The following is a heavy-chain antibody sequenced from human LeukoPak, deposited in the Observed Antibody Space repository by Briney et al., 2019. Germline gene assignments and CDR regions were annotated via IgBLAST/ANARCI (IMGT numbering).Heavy chain of an antibody. Sequence: GGSLRLSCAVSGFTLSTYGMHWVRQTAGKGLEWVAFIRYDGTIKYYADSVKGRFTISRDNADRSLYLQMTSLRVEDTAVYFCASRYCTGVNCFAASYMCMDVWGKGTTVTVSS. D-gene: IGHD2-8*02. CDR1: GFTLSTYG. CDR3: ASRYCTGVNCFAASYMCMDV. V-gene: IGHV3-30*02. CDR2: IRYDGTIK. J-gene: IGHJ6*03.